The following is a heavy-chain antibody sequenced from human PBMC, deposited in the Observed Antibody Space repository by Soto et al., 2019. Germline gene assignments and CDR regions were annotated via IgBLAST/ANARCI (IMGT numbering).Heavy chain of an antibody. CDR1: GFTFSSYG. Sequence: PGGSLRLSCAASGFTFSSYGMHWVRQAPGKGLEWVAVISYDGSNKYYADSVKGRFTISRDNSKNTLYLQMNSLRAEDTAVYYCAKDLKAGSYYYGMDVWGQGTTVTVSS. V-gene: IGHV3-30*18. CDR3: AKDLKAGSYYYGMDV. J-gene: IGHJ6*02. CDR2: ISYDGSNK. D-gene: IGHD6-13*01.